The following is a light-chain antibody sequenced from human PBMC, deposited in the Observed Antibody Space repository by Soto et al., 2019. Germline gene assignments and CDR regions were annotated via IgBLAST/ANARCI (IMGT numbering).Light chain of an antibody. J-gene: IGKJ5*01. V-gene: IGKV3-11*01. CDR3: QQRHNWPFP. CDR2: DTS. CDR1: QTIRGL. Sequence: EIVLTQSPATLYLSPGDRATLSCRTSQTIRGLLNWYQQRPGQAPRLLIYDTSNRATDIPARFSGSGSGTDFILTIRSLVHDAFGVYFCQQRHNWPFPFGQGTRLDIK.